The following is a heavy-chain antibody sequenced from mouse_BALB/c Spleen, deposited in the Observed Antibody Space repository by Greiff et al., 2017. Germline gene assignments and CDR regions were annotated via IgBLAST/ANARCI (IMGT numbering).Heavy chain of an antibody. V-gene: IGHV7-3*02. CDR3: ARDAGYYDYPWFAY. D-gene: IGHD2-4*01. J-gene: IGHJ3*01. Sequence: EVKLVESGGGLVQPGGSLRLSCATSGFTFTDHYMSWVRQPPGKALEWLGFIRNKANGYTTEYSASVKGRFTISRDNSQSILYLQMNTLRAEDSATYYCARDAGYYDYPWFAYWGQGTLVTVSA. CDR1: GFTFTDHY. CDR2: IRNKANGYTT.